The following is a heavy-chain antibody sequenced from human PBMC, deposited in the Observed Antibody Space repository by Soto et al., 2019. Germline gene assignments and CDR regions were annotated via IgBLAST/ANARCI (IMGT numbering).Heavy chain of an antibody. CDR3: ARDRERLRYDFWSGYGY. CDR1: GFTFTDYY. D-gene: IGHD3-3*01. CDR2: ISPSGSTI. V-gene: IGHV3-11*01. Sequence: GGSLRLSCAASGFTFTDYYMNWIRQAPGKGLEWVSYISPSGSTIYTADSVKGRFTISRDNAKNSLFLQMNSLRAEDTGLYYCARDRERLRYDFWSGYGYWGQGTLVTVSS. J-gene: IGHJ4*02.